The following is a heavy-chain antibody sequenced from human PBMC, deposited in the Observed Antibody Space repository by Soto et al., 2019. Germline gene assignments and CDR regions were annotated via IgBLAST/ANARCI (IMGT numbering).Heavy chain of an antibody. Sequence: PGGSLRLSCAASGFTFSSYAMHWVRQAPGKGLEWVAVISYDGSNKYYADSVKGRFTISRDNSKNTLYLQMNSLRAEDTAVYYCARDATMTTVTYFDYWGQGTLVTVSS. CDR1: GFTFSSYA. J-gene: IGHJ4*02. D-gene: IGHD4-17*01. V-gene: IGHV3-30-3*01. CDR3: ARDATMTTVTYFDY. CDR2: ISYDGSNK.